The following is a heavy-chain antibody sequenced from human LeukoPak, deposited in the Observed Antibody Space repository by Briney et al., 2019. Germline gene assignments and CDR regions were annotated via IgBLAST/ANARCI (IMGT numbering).Heavy chain of an antibody. CDR1: SYTFSGYG. Sequence: ATLKPSSEASSYTFSGYGISWVRQTPGQGLECMGWISAYSGDTNYAQKFQGRVIMTTDTSTSPAYMELRSLRSDDTAVYYCARGRNFDYWGQGTLVTVSS. V-gene: IGHV1-18*04. J-gene: IGHJ4*02. CDR2: ISAYSGDT. CDR3: ARGRNFDY.